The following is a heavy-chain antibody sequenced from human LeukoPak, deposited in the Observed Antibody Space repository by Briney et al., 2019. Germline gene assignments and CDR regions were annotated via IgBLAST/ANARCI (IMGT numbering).Heavy chain of an antibody. CDR2: LSGGGGVA. CDR3: AKDSRVVTDTPGDY. J-gene: IGHJ4*02. V-gene: IGHV3-23*01. D-gene: IGHD4-23*01. Sequence: GGSLRLSCAASGSTFSSYVMTWVRQPPGKGLEWVSSLSGGGGVAYYADSVKGRFTISRDNSKNTLFLQMNSLRAEDTAVYYCAKDSRVVTDTPGDYWGQGTLVTVSS. CDR1: GSTFSSYV.